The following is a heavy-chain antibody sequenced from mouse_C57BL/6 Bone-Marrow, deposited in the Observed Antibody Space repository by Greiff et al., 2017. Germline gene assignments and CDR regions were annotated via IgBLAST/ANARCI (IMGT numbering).Heavy chain of an antibody. CDR3: TTFITTIVADY. CDR2: IDPENGDT. CDR1: GFNIKDDY. Sequence: VQLQQPGAELVRPGASVKLSCTASGFNIKDDYMHWVKQRPEQGLAWIGWIDPENGDTEYDSKFQGKAPITADTSSNTAYLQLSSLTSEDTTVYYCTTFITTIVADYWGQGTTLTVSS. D-gene: IGHD1-1*01. J-gene: IGHJ2*01. V-gene: IGHV14-4*01.